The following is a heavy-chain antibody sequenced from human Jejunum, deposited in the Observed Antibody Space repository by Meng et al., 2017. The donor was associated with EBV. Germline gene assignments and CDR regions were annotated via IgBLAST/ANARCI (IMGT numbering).Heavy chain of an antibody. J-gene: IGHJ4*02. D-gene: IGHD3-22*01. CDR2: ITYSGGTT. CDR3: AKESSATKFFDY. Sequence: EVRLLESGGGSVQPGGSLRLSCAASGFTFSTSDMSWVRQAPGMGLQWVSGITYSGGTTYYADSVKGRFTISRDNSKNTVSLQMNSLRAEDTAVYYCAKESSATKFFDYWGQGTLVTVSS. CDR1: GFTFSTSD. V-gene: IGHV3-23*01.